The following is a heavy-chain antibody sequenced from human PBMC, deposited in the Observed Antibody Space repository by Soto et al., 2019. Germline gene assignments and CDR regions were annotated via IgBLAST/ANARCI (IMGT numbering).Heavy chain of an antibody. Sequence: QVQLVQSWAEVKKPGSSVKVSCKASGGTFSSYAISWVRQSPGQGLECLGGIIPIFGTENYAQKFQGRVTIAADESPCRAYMELSGLRSGDTAVYYCARGSHSGYDAQWPFAYWGQGTLVTVSA. CDR2: IIPIFGTE. CDR1: GGTFSSYA. CDR3: ARGSHSGYDAQWPFAY. D-gene: IGHD5-12*01. V-gene: IGHV1-69*12. J-gene: IGHJ4*02.